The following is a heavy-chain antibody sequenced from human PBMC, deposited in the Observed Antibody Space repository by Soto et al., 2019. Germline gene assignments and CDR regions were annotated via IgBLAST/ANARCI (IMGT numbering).Heavy chain of an antibody. J-gene: IGHJ6*02. CDR2: IYHNGRA. V-gene: IGHV4-4*02. CDR3: ARERRSSSSEMDV. CDR1: GASIKSDTW. Sequence: SETLSLTCAVSGASIKSDTWWTWVRQSPGKGLEWIGEIYHNGRAFDNPSLKGRLTISRDNAENSLYLQMNSLRAEDTAVYYCARERRSSSSEMDVWGQGTTVTVSS. D-gene: IGHD6-6*01.